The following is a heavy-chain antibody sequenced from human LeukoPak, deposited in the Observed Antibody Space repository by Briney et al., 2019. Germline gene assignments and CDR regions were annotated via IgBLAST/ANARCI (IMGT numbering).Heavy chain of an antibody. V-gene: IGHV1-2*02. CDR2: INHNSGGT. J-gene: IGHJ4*02. D-gene: IGHD3-22*01. CDR3: ARGTGDSSGTPFDY. Sequence: VASVKVSCKASGYTFTGYYMQWVRQAPGQGLEWMGWINHNSGGTAYAQKFQGRVTMTRDTSINTAYLEVSSLRSDDTAIYYCARGTGDSSGTPFDYWGQGTLVTVSS. CDR1: GYTFTGYY.